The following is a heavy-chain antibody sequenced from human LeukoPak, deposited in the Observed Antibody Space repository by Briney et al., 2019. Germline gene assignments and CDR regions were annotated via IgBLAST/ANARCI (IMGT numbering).Heavy chain of an antibody. CDR1: GFTFSSNW. J-gene: IGHJ4*02. D-gene: IGHD5-12*01. Sequence: PGGSLRLSCATSGFTFSSNWMSWVRHAPGRGLEWVANIKPDGSAEYYAASVKGRFTVSRDNAKNSLYLQMNSLRAEDTAVYYCARAASIYSGYAFFDYWGQGTLVTVSS. CDR2: IKPDGSAE. V-gene: IGHV3-7*01. CDR3: ARAASIYSGYAFFDY.